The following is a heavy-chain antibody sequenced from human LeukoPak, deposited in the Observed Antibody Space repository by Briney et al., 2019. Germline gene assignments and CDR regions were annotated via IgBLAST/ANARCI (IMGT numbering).Heavy chain of an antibody. CDR3: ARERRQWLAGDI. CDR2: ISSSSSYI. D-gene: IGHD6-19*01. Sequence: GGSLRLSCAASGFTFSSYSMNWVRQAPGKGLEWVSYISSSSSYIYYADSVKGRFTISRDNAKNSTSLQMNSLRAEDTAVYYCARERRQWLAGDIWGQGTMVTVSS. CDR1: GFTFSSYS. V-gene: IGHV3-21*01. J-gene: IGHJ3*02.